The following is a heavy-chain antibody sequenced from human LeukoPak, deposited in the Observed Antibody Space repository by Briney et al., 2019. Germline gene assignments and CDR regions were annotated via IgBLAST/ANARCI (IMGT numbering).Heavy chain of an antibody. Sequence: SETLSLTCCVSGGHISGTNWWSWVRQPPGQGLEWIGEISLAGQTNYNPSLNGRVTMSLDKSSNQLSLHLTSVTAADTATYYCSRESGPFCPFGYWGQGTLVIVSS. CDR3: SRESGPFCPFGY. CDR1: GGHISGTNW. J-gene: IGHJ4*02. V-gene: IGHV4/OR15-8*02. D-gene: IGHD1-26*01. CDR2: ISLAGQT.